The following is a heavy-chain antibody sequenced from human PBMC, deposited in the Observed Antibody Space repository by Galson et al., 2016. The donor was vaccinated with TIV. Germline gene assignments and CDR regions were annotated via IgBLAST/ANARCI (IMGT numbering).Heavy chain of an antibody. CDR2: ISVYNGNT. J-gene: IGHJ4*02. Sequence: SVKVSCKASGYIFNNFGVSWVRQAPGQGLEWMAWISVYNGNTNYAQSLQGRVTLTTDTSTSTAYMELRSLRSDDTAVYYCASGRGYYFGSGSSYFDYWGQGSLVTVSS. CDR1: GYIFNNFG. D-gene: IGHD3-10*01. V-gene: IGHV1-18*01. CDR3: ASGRGYYFGSGSSYFDY.